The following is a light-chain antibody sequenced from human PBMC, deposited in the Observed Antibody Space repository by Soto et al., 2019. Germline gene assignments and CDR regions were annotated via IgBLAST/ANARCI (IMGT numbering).Light chain of an antibody. CDR3: QQYDNWPRT. J-gene: IGKJ1*01. CDR1: QSVRSS. V-gene: IGKV3-15*01. CDR2: GAS. Sequence: ETVMTQSPATLSVSPGERATLSCRASQSVRSSLAWYQQRPGQAPSLLIFGASTRATGVPARFSGSGSGTEFTLTINSLQSEDFAVYYCQQYDNWPRTFGQGTKVEVK.